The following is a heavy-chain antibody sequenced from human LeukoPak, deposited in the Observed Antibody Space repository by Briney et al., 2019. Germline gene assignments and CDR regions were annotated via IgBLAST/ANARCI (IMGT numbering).Heavy chain of an antibody. CDR1: GFTVSSNY. V-gene: IGHV3-66*02. CDR3: ARGLGGYDFGLDY. Sequence: PGGSLRLSCAASGFTVSSNYMSWVRQAPGKGLEWVSVIYSGGSTYYADSVKGRFTISRDNSKNTLYLQMNSLRAEGTAVYYCARGLGGYDFGLDYWGQGTLVTVSS. D-gene: IGHD5-12*01. CDR2: IYSGGST. J-gene: IGHJ4*02.